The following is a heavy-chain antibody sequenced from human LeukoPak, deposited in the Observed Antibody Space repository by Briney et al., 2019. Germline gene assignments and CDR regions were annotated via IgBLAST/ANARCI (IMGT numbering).Heavy chain of an antibody. D-gene: IGHD1-26*01. CDR3: ARYRPGATGSNAFDI. V-gene: IGHV1-69*05. CDR2: IIPIFGTA. Sequence: ASVKVSCKASGGTFSSYAISWVRQAPGQGLEWMGRIIPIFGTANYAQKFQGRVTITTDESTSTAYMELSSLRSEDTAVYYCARYRPGATGSNAFDIWGQGTMVTVSS. J-gene: IGHJ3*02. CDR1: GGTFSSYA.